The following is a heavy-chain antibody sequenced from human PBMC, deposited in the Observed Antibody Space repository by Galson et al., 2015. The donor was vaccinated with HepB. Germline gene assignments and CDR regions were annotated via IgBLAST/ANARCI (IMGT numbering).Heavy chain of an antibody. J-gene: IGHJ3*02. CDR3: ARVSGSSGLPAFDI. D-gene: IGHD3-22*01. CDR2: IYTSGST. CDR1: GGSIIGYY. V-gene: IGHV4-4*07. Sequence: TLSLTCTVSGGSIIGYYWSWIRQPAGKGLEWIGRIYTSGSTNYNPSPKSRVTMSVDTSKNQFSLKLSSVTAADTAVYYCARVSGSSGLPAFDIWGQGTMVTVSS.